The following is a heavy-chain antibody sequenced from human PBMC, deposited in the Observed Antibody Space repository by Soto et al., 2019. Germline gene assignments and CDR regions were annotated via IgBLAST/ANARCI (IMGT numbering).Heavy chain of an antibody. CDR2: ISSSSSYI. Sequence: GGSLRLSCAASGFTFSSYSMNWVRQAPGKGPEWVSSISSSSSYIYYADSVKGRFTISRDNAKNSLYLQMNSLRAEDTAVYYCARVDLAPEPSFDYWGQGTLVTVSS. V-gene: IGHV3-21*01. J-gene: IGHJ4*02. D-gene: IGHD5-12*01. CDR3: ARVDLAPEPSFDY. CDR1: GFTFSSYS.